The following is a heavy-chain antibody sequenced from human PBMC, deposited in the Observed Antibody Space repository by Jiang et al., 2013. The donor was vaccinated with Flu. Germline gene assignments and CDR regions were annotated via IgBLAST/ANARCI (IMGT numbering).Heavy chain of an antibody. J-gene: IGHJ4*02. D-gene: IGHD6-6*01. CDR2: IYWDDDK. V-gene: IGHV2-5*02. CDR3: AHSIPQLRWKEAGFDY. Sequence: CTFSGFSLSTSGVGVGWIRQPPGKALEWLALIYWDDDKRYSPSLKSRLTITKDTSKNQVVLTMTNMDPVDTATYYCAHSIPQLRWKEAGFDYWGQGTLVTVSS. CDR1: GFSLSTSGVG.